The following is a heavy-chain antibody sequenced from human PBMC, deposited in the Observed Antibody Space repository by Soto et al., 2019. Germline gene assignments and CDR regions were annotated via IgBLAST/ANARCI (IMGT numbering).Heavy chain of an antibody. Sequence: QLQLQESGPGLVKPSETLSLTCTVSGGSISSSSYYWGWIRQPPGKGREWIGSIYYSGSTYYNPSLKSRVTISVDTSKNQFSLKLSSVTAADTAGYYCAGWYYDFWSGQGATDYWGQGTLVTVSS. CDR3: AGWYYDFWSGQGATDY. D-gene: IGHD3-3*01. CDR1: GGSISSSSYY. V-gene: IGHV4-39*01. J-gene: IGHJ4*02. CDR2: IYYSGST.